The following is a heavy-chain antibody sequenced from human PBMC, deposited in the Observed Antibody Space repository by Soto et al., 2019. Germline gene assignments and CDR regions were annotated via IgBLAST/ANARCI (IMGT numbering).Heavy chain of an antibody. CDR3: ARVIVADSSGYPYYYYGMDV. Sequence: ASVKVSCKASGYTFTSYGISWVRQAPGQGLEWMGWISAYNGNTNYAQNLQGRVTMNTDTSTSTAYMELRSMRSDDTAMYYCARVIVADSSGYPYYYYGMDVWGQGTTVNVSS. D-gene: IGHD3-22*01. J-gene: IGHJ6*02. V-gene: IGHV1-18*01. CDR2: ISAYNGNT. CDR1: GYTFTSYG.